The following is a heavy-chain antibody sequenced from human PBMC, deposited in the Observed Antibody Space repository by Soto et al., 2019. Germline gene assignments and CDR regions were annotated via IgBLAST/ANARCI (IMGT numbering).Heavy chain of an antibody. CDR3: ARDSTFIVLVPAAKADYGMDV. D-gene: IGHD2-2*01. CDR2: ISAYNGNT. CDR1: GYTFTSYG. V-gene: IGHV1-18*04. Sequence: QVQLGQSGAEVKKPGASVKVSCKASGYTFTSYGISWVRQAPGQGLEWMGWISAYNGNTNYAQKLQGRVTMTTDTSTSTAYMELRGLRSYDTAMYDCARDSTFIVLVPAAKADYGMDVCGKGTTVTVSA. J-gene: IGHJ6*04.